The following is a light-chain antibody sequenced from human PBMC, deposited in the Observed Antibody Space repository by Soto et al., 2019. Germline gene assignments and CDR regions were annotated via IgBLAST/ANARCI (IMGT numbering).Light chain of an antibody. Sequence: EIVMTQSPATLSVSPRERAALSCRASQSVSSNFAWYQQKPGQAPRLLIYGASTRATSIPARFSGSGSGTDFTITIRSLQSEDFAVYYCQQYNNWPYTFGQGTKLEIK. CDR2: GAS. J-gene: IGKJ2*01. V-gene: IGKV3-15*01. CDR3: QQYNNWPYT. CDR1: QSVSSN.